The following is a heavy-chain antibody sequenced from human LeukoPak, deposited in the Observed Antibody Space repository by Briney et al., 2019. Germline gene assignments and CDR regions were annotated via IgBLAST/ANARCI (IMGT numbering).Heavy chain of an antibody. J-gene: IGHJ4*02. V-gene: IGHV1-18*01. D-gene: IGHD3-22*01. CDR1: GYTFNSYG. CDR3: ARDVGGSSYYYDSSGLGDY. Sequence: ASVKVSCKASGYTFNSYGISWERQAPGQGLEWMGWISAYNGNTNYAQKLQGRVTMTTDTSTSTAYMELRSLRSDDTAVYYCARDVGGSSYYYDSSGLGDYWGQGTLVTVSS. CDR2: ISAYNGNT.